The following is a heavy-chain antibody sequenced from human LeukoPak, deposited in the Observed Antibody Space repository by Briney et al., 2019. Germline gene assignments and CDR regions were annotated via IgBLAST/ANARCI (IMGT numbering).Heavy chain of an antibody. Sequence: SETLSLTCTVSGGSISSHYWSWIRQPPGKGLESIGYISYTGSTNYNPSLKSRVTISVDTSKNQFSLKLSSVTAADTAVYYCARGRKGGYSYALSYFDYWGQGTLVTVSS. V-gene: IGHV4-59*11. J-gene: IGHJ4*02. CDR3: ARGRKGGYSYALSYFDY. D-gene: IGHD5-18*01. CDR1: GGSISSHY. CDR2: ISYTGST.